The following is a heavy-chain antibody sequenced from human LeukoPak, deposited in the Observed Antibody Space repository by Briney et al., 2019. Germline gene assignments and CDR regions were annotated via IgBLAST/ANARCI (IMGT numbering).Heavy chain of an antibody. V-gene: IGHV4-39*01. CDR2: IYYSGST. CDR1: GGSISSSSYY. Sequence: SETLSLTCTVSGGSISSSSYYWGWIRQPPGKGLEWIGSIYYSGSTYYNPSLKSRVTISVDTSKNHFSLKLRSVTAADTAVYYCARQHPYITMIVVVTPNWFDPWGQGTLVTVSS. D-gene: IGHD3-22*01. J-gene: IGHJ5*02. CDR3: ARQHPYITMIVVVTPNWFDP.